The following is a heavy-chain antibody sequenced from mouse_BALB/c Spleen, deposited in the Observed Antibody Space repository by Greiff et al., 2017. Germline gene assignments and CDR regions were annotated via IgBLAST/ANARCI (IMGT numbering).Heavy chain of an antibody. D-gene: IGHD1-1*01. CDR3: TGGTTVEFAY. Sequence: EVQLQQSGTVLARPGASVKMSCKASGYTFTSYWMHWVKQRPGQGLEWIGAIYPGNSDTSYNQKFKGKAKLTAVTSTSTAYMELSSLTNEDSAVYYCTGGTTVEFAYWGQGTLVTVSA. CDR2: IYPGNSDT. V-gene: IGHV1-5*01. J-gene: IGHJ3*01. CDR1: GYTFTSYW.